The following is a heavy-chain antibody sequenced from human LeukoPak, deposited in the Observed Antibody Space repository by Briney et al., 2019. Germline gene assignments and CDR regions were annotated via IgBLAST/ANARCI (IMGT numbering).Heavy chain of an antibody. D-gene: IGHD3-22*01. CDR1: GYTFTSYY. Sequence: ASVKVSCKASGYTFTSYYMHWVRQAPGQGLEWMGWINPNSGGTNYAQKFQGRVTMTRDTSISTAYMELSRLRSDDTAVYYCARGATTYYYDSSGYWGGYWGQGTLVTVSS. V-gene: IGHV1-2*02. CDR3: ARGATTYYYDSSGYWGGY. CDR2: INPNSGGT. J-gene: IGHJ4*02.